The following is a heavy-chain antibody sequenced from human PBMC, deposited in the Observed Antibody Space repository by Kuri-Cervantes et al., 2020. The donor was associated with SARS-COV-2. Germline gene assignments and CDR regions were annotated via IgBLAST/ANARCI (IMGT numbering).Heavy chain of an antibody. CDR1: GFTLDDYG. CDR2: IKQDGSEK. V-gene: IGHV3-7*01. D-gene: IGHD2-21*02. J-gene: IGHJ3*02. CDR3: ATSTPISIRYCGGGCNKGAFDI. Sequence: GGSLRLSCAASGFTLDDYGMSWVRHAPGKGLEWVANIKQDGSEKYYVDSVKGRFTISRDNAKNSLYLQMNSLRDEDTAVYYCATSTPISIRYCGGGCNKGAFDIWGQGTKVTVSS.